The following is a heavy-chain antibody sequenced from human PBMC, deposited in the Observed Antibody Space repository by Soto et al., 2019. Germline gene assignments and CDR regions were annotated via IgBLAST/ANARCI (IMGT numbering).Heavy chain of an antibody. CDR1: GGSFSGYY. CDR2: INHSGST. Sequence: SSETLSLTCAVYGGSFSGYYWSWIRQPPGKGLEWIGEINHSGSTNYNPSLKSRVTISVDTSKNQFSLKLSSVTAADTAVYYCASVGPWFGEFHYYYYGMDVWGQGTTVTVSS. J-gene: IGHJ6*02. V-gene: IGHV4-34*01. D-gene: IGHD3-10*01. CDR3: ASVGPWFGEFHYYYYGMDV.